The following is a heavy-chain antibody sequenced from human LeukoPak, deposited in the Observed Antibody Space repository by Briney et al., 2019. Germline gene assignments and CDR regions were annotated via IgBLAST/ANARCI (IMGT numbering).Heavy chain of an antibody. Sequence: AGGSLRLSCAASGFTFRNHWMHWVRQAPGKGLVWVSSINSDGTSTTFADSVKGRFTISRDNAKNTLYLQMNSLRAEDTAVYYCGCSGGSSPGYWGPGTLAIVSS. V-gene: IGHV3-74*01. CDR3: GCSGGSSPGY. CDR1: GFTFRNHW. J-gene: IGHJ4*02. D-gene: IGHD2-15*01. CDR2: INSDGTST.